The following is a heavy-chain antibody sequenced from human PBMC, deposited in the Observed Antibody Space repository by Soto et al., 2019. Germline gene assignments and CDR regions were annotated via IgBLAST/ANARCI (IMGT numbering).Heavy chain of an antibody. J-gene: IGHJ3*02. CDR1: GYSFTSYW. D-gene: IGHD3-22*01. CDR3: ARPNYDSNGYHIDDAFDI. V-gene: IGHV5-51*01. Sequence: GESLKISCKGSGYSFTSYWIGWVRQMPGKGLEWMGIIYPGDSDTRYSPSFQGQVTISADKSISTAYLQWSSLKASDTAMYYCARPNYDSNGYHIDDAFDIWGQGTMVTVSS. CDR2: IYPGDSDT.